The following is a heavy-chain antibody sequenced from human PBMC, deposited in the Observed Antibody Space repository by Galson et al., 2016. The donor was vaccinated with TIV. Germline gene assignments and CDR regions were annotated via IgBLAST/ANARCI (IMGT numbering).Heavy chain of an antibody. J-gene: IGHJ6*02. D-gene: IGHD3-22*01. Sequence: SLRLSCAVSGFTFTDYYMNWIRQAPGKGLEWVSYISNGGSTTCYADFVKGRFTISRDNAKNSLYLHMGSLRAEDTAVYYCARAVTMRVADYYYGMDVWGQGTAVTVSS. CDR2: ISNGGSTT. CDR3: ARAVTMRVADYYYGMDV. V-gene: IGHV3-11*04. CDR1: GFTFTDYY.